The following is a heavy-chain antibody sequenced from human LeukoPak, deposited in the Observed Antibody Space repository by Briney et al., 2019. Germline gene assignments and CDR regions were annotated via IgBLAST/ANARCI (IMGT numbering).Heavy chain of an antibody. J-gene: IGHJ4*02. CDR2: INHSGST. D-gene: IGHD5-18*01. Sequence: PSETLSLTCAVYGGSFSGYYWSWIRQPPGKGLEWIGEINHSGSTNYNPSLKSRVTISVDTSKNQFSLKLSSVTAADTAVYYCAREEDTAMAYDYWGQGTLVTVSS. CDR3: AREEDTAMAYDY. CDR1: GGSFSGYY. V-gene: IGHV4-34*09.